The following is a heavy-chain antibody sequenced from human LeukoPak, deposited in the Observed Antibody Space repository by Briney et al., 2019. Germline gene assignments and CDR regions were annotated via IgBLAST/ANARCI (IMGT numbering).Heavy chain of an antibody. D-gene: IGHD2-15*01. Sequence: KAGGSPRLSCAASGSTFSSYSMNWVRQAPGKGLEWVSSISSSSSYIYYADSVKGRFTISRDNAKNSLYLQMNSLRAEDTAVYYCARRKCSGGSCYPWFDYWGQGTLVTVSS. J-gene: IGHJ4*02. CDR1: GSTFSSYS. CDR3: ARRKCSGGSCYPWFDY. CDR2: ISSSSSYI. V-gene: IGHV3-21*01.